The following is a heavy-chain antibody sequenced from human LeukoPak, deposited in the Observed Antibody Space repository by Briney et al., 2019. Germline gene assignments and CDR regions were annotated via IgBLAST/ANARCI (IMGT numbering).Heavy chain of an antibody. V-gene: IGHV4-31*03. CDR2: IYYSGTT. D-gene: IGHD4/OR15-4a*01. J-gene: IGHJ4*02. CDR1: GGSINSGAYY. CDR3: SRHAYYNPQDYFDY. Sequence: SETLSLTCTVSGGSINSGAYYWSWIRQHPGKRLEWIGYIYYSGTTYYNPSLKSRVTISVDTSKNHFSLNLSSVTAADTAVYYCSRHAYYNPQDYFDYWGQGALVTVSS.